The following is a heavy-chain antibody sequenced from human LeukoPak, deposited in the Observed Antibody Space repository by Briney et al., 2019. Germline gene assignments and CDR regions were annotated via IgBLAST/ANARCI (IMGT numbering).Heavy chain of an antibody. CDR2: INEDGSVQ. J-gene: IGHJ4*02. Sequence: PGGSLRLSCVASGFIFSDFWMNWVRLVPGKGQEWVANINEDGSVQDYVGSVRGRFTISRDNAKNSLYLHMNSVRVEDTAVYYCATRESSMARSHWGQGTLVTISS. D-gene: IGHD3-10*01. CDR1: GFIFSDFW. CDR3: ATRESSMARSH. V-gene: IGHV3-7*01.